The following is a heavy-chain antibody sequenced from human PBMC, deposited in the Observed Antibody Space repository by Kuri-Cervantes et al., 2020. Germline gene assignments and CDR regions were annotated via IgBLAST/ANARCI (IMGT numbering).Heavy chain of an antibody. V-gene: IGHV4-38-2*01. J-gene: IGHJ3*02. CDR3: ARSIRWAFDI. CDR2: IYHSGST. CDR1: GYSISSGYY. D-gene: IGHD5-24*01. Sequence: SETLSLTCAVSGYSISSGYYWGWIRQPPGKGLEWIGSIYHSGSTYYNPSLKSRVTISVDTSKNQFSLKLSSVTAADTAVYYCARSIRWAFDIWGQGTMVTVSS.